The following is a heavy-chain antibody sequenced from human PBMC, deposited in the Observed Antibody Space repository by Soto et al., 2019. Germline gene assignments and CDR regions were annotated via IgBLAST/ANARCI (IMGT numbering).Heavy chain of an antibody. D-gene: IGHD3-16*02. Sequence: EVHLLESGGGLVQPGGSLSLSCAASGFTFSSYAMSWVRQTPGEGLEWVTSIRGSGGTTFYADSVKGRFTISRDNSENTLYLQMNSLRPEDTAVYYCLKDLGDYIWGSYRPGSFDYWGQGTLVTVSS. CDR3: LKDLGDYIWGSYRPGSFDY. CDR2: IRGSGGTT. CDR1: GFTFSSYA. V-gene: IGHV3-23*01. J-gene: IGHJ4*02.